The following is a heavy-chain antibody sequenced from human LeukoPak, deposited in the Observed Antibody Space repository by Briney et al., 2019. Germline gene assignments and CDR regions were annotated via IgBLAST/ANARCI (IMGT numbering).Heavy chain of an antibody. CDR3: AKGITMIVVVQYYFDY. J-gene: IGHJ4*02. D-gene: IGHD3-22*01. V-gene: IGHV3-23*01. Sequence: GGSLRLSCAASGFTFDDYAMHWVRQAPGKGLEWVSAISGSGGSTYYADSVKGRFTISRDNSKNTLYLQMNSLRAEDTAVYYCAKGITMIVVVQYYFDYWGQGTLVTVSS. CDR1: GFTFDDYA. CDR2: ISGSGGST.